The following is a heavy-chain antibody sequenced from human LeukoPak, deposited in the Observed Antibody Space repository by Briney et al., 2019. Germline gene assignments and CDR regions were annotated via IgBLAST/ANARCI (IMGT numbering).Heavy chain of an antibody. CDR3: ATVGMGATIGY. Sequence: PGGSLRLSCEGSGYSFSSFWMHWVRQAPGEGLVWVSRLNEDGGITNYADFAKGRFTISRDNAQNTLYLQMNSLRVEDTAVYYCATVGMGATIGYWGQGTLVTVSS. D-gene: IGHD1-26*01. CDR2: LNEDGGIT. CDR1: GYSFSSFW. J-gene: IGHJ4*02. V-gene: IGHV3-74*01.